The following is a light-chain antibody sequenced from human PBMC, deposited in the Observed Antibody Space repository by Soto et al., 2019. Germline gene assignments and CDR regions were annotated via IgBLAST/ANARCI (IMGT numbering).Light chain of an antibody. Sequence: QSVLTQPASVSGSPGQSITISCTGTSSDVGGYNFVSWYQHHPGKAPKLMIYAVTNRPSGVSNRFSGSKSGNTASLTISGLQAEDEADYYCSSYTSSSTLFGGGTQLTV. CDR3: SSYTSSSTL. V-gene: IGLV2-14*03. J-gene: IGLJ2*01. CDR1: SSDVGGYNF. CDR2: AVT.